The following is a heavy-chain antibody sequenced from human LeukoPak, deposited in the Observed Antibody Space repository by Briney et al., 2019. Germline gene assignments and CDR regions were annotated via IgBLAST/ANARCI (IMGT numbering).Heavy chain of an antibody. CDR2: IYKTGST. J-gene: IGHJ5*02. Sequence: SQTLSLTCTVSGASISSESYYWTWIRQPAGKGLEWIVRIYKTGSTKYNPSLKSRVTISIDTSKNQFSLKLNSVTAADTAVYYCARVLAVNPDWFDPWGQGTLVTVSS. CDR3: ARVLAVNPDWFDP. CDR1: GASISSESYY. V-gene: IGHV4-61*02.